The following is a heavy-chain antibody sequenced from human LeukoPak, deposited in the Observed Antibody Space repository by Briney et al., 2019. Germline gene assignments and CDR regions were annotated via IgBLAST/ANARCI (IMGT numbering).Heavy chain of an antibody. Sequence: GGSLRLSCAASGFTFDDYAMHWVRQAPGKGLEWASGISWNSGSIGYADSVKGRFTISRDNAKNSLYLQMNSLRAEDTALYYCAKAIASHYFDYWGQGTLVTVSS. V-gene: IGHV3-9*01. D-gene: IGHD2-21*01. CDR3: AKAIASHYFDY. CDR1: GFTFDDYA. CDR2: ISWNSGSI. J-gene: IGHJ4*02.